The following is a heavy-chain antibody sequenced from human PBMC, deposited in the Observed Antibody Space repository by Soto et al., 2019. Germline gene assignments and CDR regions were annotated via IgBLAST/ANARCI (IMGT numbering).Heavy chain of an antibody. CDR3: ARDQVAARPRYYYYGMDV. D-gene: IGHD6-6*01. Sequence: GGSVRLSCAASGFTFSSYGMHWVRQAPGKGLEWVAVIWYDGSNKYYADSVKGRFTISRDNSKNTLYLQMNSLRAEDTAVYYCARDQVAARPRYYYYGMDVWGQGTTVTVS. V-gene: IGHV3-33*01. CDR1: GFTFSSYG. CDR2: IWYDGSNK. J-gene: IGHJ6*02.